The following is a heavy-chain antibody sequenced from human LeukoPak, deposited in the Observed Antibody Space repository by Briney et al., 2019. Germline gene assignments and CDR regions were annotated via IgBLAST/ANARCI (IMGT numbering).Heavy chain of an antibody. Sequence: GESLKISCKGSGYSFTSYWIGWVRQMPGKGLEWMGIIYPGDSDTRYSPSFQGQVTISADKSISTAYLQWSSLKASDTAMYYCARRITMVRGVANNWFDPWGQGTLVTVSS. V-gene: IGHV5-51*01. D-gene: IGHD3-10*01. CDR2: IYPGDSDT. CDR3: ARRITMVRGVANNWFDP. CDR1: GYSFTSYW. J-gene: IGHJ5*02.